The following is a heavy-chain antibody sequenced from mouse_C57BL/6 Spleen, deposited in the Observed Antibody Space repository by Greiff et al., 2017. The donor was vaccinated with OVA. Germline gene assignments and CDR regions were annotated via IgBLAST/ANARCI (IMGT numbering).Heavy chain of an antibody. Sequence: EVKLVESGGGLVKPGGSLKLSCAASGFTFTDYGMHWVRQAPGKGLEWVAYISSGSSTIYYADTVKGQSTITRDNAKNTLFMQMTSLRSEDTAIYYCARRNYYGRGIAYWGQGTLVTVSA. V-gene: IGHV5-17*01. CDR2: ISSGSSTI. CDR3: ARRNYYGRGIAY. J-gene: IGHJ3*01. CDR1: GFTFTDYG. D-gene: IGHD1-1*01.